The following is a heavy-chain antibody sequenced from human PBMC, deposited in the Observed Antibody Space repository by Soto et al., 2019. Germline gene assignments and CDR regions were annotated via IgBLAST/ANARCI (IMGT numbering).Heavy chain of an antibody. J-gene: IGHJ3*02. CDR2: IYYSGST. Sequence: QLQLQESGPGLVKPSETLSLTCTVSAGSISSSNYYWGWIRQPPGKGMEWIGNIYYSGSTYYNPSLKGRVTISINPSKNQFSLRLTSVTAADTAVYYCARPPVAGRGGAFDIWGQGTMVTVSS. CDR1: AGSISSSNYY. D-gene: IGHD2-15*01. V-gene: IGHV4-39*01. CDR3: ARPPVAGRGGAFDI.